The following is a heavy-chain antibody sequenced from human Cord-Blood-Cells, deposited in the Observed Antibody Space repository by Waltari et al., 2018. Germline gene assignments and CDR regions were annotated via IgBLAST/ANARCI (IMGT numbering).Heavy chain of an antibody. V-gene: IGHV4-30-4*08. Sequence: QVQLQESGPGLVKPSQTLSLTCTVSGGSISSGDYYWSWIRQPPGKGLEWIGYIYYSGRTYYNPALKSRVTISVDTSKNQFSLKLSSVTAADTAVYYCARGPYGSGRFKYYYNYYMDVWGKGTTVTVSS. CDR3: ARGPYGSGRFKYYYNYYMDV. J-gene: IGHJ6*03. CDR2: IYYSGRT. CDR1: GGSISSGDYY. D-gene: IGHD3-10*01.